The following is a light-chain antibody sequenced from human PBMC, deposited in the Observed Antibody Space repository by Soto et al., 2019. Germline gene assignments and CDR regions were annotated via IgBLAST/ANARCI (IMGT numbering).Light chain of an antibody. V-gene: IGKV1-5*01. Sequence: DFQMTQSPSTLSASVGDRVTITCRASQSINSWLAWYQQKPGKAPKLLVSDASNLQSGVPSRFGGSGSGTEFTLTISSLQPDDFATYYCQQFNSFPYTFGQGTKLEIK. J-gene: IGKJ2*01. CDR1: QSINSW. CDR2: DAS. CDR3: QQFNSFPYT.